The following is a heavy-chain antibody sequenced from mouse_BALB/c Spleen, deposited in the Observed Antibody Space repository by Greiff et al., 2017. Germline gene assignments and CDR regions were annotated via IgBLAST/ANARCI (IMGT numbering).Heavy chain of an antibody. CDR2: IYPGNVNT. CDR3: ARGLGPYYAMDY. V-gene: IGHV1S56*01. D-gene: IGHD4-1*01. CDR1: GYTFTSYY. Sequence: QVHVKQSGPELVKPGASVRISCKASGYTFTSYYIHWVKQRPGQGLEWIGWIYPGNVNTKYNEKFKGKATLTADKSSSTAYMQLSSLTSEDSAVYFCARGLGPYYAMDYWGQGTSVTVSS. J-gene: IGHJ4*01.